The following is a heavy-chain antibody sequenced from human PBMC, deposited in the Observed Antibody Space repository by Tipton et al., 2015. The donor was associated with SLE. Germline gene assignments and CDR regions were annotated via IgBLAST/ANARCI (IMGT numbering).Heavy chain of an antibody. CDR3: ARGVAVYWITYYDYYRDV. J-gene: IGHJ6*03. Sequence: TLSLTCTVYGESPSGHYLVWLRQPPGKGLEWIGDLIPSGRIEYNPSLMSRVTISEATSKNQFSLTLTPVTAADTGVYYCARGVAVYWITYYDYYRDVWGQGTKVTV. CDR2: LIPSGRI. CDR1: GESPSGHY. V-gene: IGHV4-34*01. D-gene: IGHD2-2*03.